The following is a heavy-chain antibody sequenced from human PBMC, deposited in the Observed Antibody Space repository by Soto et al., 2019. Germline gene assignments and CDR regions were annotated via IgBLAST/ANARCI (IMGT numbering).Heavy chain of an antibody. D-gene: IGHD1-1*01. Sequence: PGESLKISCKGSGYSFTSYWIGWVRQMPGKGLEWMGIIYPGDSDTRYSPSFQGQVTISADKSISTAYLQWSSLKASDTAMYYYARPILTVPTGFRLWAFDIWGQGTMVTVSS. J-gene: IGHJ3*02. CDR1: GYSFTSYW. V-gene: IGHV5-51*01. CDR2: IYPGDSDT. CDR3: ARPILTVPTGFRLWAFDI.